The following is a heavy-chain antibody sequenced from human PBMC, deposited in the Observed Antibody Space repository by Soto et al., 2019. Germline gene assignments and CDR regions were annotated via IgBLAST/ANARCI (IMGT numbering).Heavy chain of an antibody. V-gene: IGHV1-69*01. Sequence: QVQLVQSGAEVKKPGSSVKVSCKASGGTFSSYAISWVRQAPGQGLEWMGGIIPIFGTANYAQKFQGRVTITADESTSTAYLELSSLRSEDTAVYYCAGGRNPYYYDSSGYYFHHWGQGTLVTVSS. J-gene: IGHJ1*01. D-gene: IGHD3-22*01. CDR1: GGTFSSYA. CDR2: IIPIFGTA. CDR3: AGGRNPYYYDSSGYYFHH.